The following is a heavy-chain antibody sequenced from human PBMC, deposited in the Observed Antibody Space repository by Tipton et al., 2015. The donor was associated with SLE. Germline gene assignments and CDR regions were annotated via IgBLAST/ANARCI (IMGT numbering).Heavy chain of an antibody. D-gene: IGHD5-18*01. CDR2: IYCGGRT. V-gene: IGHV3-23*03. CDR1: GFIFESHA. J-gene: IGHJ5*02. CDR3: ARGGIQLWNWFDP. Sequence: SLRLSCVASGFIFESHAMTWVRQAPGKGLEWVSSIYCGGRTYYADSMRGRFSISRDDSKKTLYLQMNNLRADDTAVYYCARGGIQLWNWFDPWGQGTLVTVSS.